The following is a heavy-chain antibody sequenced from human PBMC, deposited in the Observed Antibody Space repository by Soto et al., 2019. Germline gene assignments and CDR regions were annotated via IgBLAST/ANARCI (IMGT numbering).Heavy chain of an antibody. J-gene: IGHJ6*02. CDR2: IDPSDSYT. Sequence: PGESLKISCKGSGYSFTSYWISWVRQMPGKGLEWMGRIDPSDSYTNYSPSFQGHVTISADKSISTAYLQWSSPKASDTAMYYCARHHLGGYYIYGMDVWGQGTTVTVSS. CDR1: GYSFTSYW. V-gene: IGHV5-10-1*01. CDR3: ARHHLGGYYIYGMDV. D-gene: IGHD2-15*01.